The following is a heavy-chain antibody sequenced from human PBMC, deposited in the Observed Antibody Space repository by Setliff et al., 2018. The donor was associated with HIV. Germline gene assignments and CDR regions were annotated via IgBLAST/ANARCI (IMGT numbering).Heavy chain of an antibody. CDR2: IYHSGST. Sequence: PSETLSLTCAVSGYSISSGYYWGWIRQPPGKGLEWIGSIYHSGSTYYNPSLKSRVTISVDTSKNQFSLKLSSVTAADTAVYYCAREPKGDWGNFWYFDLWGRGTLVTVSS. CDR3: AREPKGDWGNFWYFDL. CDR1: GYSISSGYY. D-gene: IGHD3-16*01. V-gene: IGHV4-38-2*02. J-gene: IGHJ2*01.